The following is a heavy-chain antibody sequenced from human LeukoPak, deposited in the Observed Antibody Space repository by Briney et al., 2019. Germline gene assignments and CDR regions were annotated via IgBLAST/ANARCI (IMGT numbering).Heavy chain of an antibody. Sequence: SETLSLTCTVSGGSIHSRSYYWGWIRQPPGKGLEWIGNIYYSGSTYYNPSLKSRVTISVDTSKNQFSLKLSSVTAADTAVYYCARGRGITIFGVVISVYAFDIWGQGTMVTVSS. CDR1: GGSIHSRSYY. D-gene: IGHD3-3*01. J-gene: IGHJ3*02. CDR3: ARGRGITIFGVVISVYAFDI. V-gene: IGHV4-39*07. CDR2: IYYSGST.